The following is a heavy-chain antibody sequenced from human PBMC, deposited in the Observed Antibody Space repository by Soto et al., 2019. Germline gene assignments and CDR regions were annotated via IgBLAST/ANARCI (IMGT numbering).Heavy chain of an antibody. D-gene: IGHD1-1*01. CDR3: ATRLFLRQLWFDK. CDR1: GDSINSHNDY. V-gene: IGHV4-39*02. Sequence: QLQVQELGPGLVKPSETLSLTCIVSGDSINSHNDYWGWIRQPPGKGLEWIGSLYYGGTTYYIPSLKSRVAISVATSKNHFSLELTSMTAADTAVYYCATRLFLRQLWFDKWGQGSLVTVSA. CDR2: LYYGGTT. J-gene: IGHJ4*02.